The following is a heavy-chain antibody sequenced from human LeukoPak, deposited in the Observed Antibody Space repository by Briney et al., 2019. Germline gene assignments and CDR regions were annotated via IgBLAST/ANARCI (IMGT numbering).Heavy chain of an antibody. CDR3: ARDRGYSSHDP. J-gene: IGHJ5*02. CDR1: GGTFSSYA. V-gene: IGHV1-69*05. CDR2: IIPIFATA. Sequence: PVKVSCKASGGTFSSYAISRVRQAPGQGLEWLGGIIPIFATANYAQKFQGRVTITTDESTSTAYMELSSLRSEDTAVYYCARDRGYSSHDPWGQGTLVTVSS. D-gene: IGHD3-10*01.